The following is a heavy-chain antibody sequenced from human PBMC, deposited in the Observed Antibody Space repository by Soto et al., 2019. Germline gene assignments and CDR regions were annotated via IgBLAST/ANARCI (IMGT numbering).Heavy chain of an antibody. CDR2: IYYSGST. D-gene: IGHD6-19*01. CDR3: ARVAGSGWSDP. J-gene: IGHJ5*02. CDR1: GGSISSYY. Sequence: PSETLSLTCTVSGGSISSYYWSWIRQPPGKGLEWIGYIYYSGSTNYNPSLKSRVTISVDTSKNQFSLKLSSVTAADTAVYYCARVAGSGWSDPWGQGTLVTVSS. V-gene: IGHV4-59*01.